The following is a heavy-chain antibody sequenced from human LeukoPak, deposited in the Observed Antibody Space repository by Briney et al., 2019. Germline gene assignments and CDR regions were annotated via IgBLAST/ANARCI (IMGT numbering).Heavy chain of an antibody. D-gene: IGHD5-18*01. CDR1: GGSFSGYY. CDR2: INHSGST. V-gene: IGHV4-34*01. J-gene: IGHJ6*02. Sequence: SETLSLTCAVYGGSFSGYYWSWIRQPPGKGLEWIGEINHSGSTNYNPSLKSRVTISVDTSKNQFSLKLSSVTAADTAVYYCARIIQDTAMVRRFYYYGMDVWGQGTTVTVSS. CDR3: ARIIQDTAMVRRFYYYGMDV.